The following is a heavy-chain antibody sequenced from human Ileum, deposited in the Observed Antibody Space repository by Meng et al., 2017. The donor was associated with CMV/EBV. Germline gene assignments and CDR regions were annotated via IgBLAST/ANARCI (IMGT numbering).Heavy chain of an antibody. CDR3: AREVRRDWSSTSCSRWVYGMDV. J-gene: IGHJ6*02. CDR2: LYYSGST. V-gene: IGHV4-39*07. CDR1: GGSISSSSYY. D-gene: IGHD2-2*01. Sequence: SETLSLTCTVSGGSISSSSYYWGWIRQPPGKGLEWIGSLYYSGSTYYNPSLKSRVTISVDTSKNQFSLKLSSVTAADTAVYYCAREVRRDWSSTSCSRWVYGMDVWGQGTTVTVSS.